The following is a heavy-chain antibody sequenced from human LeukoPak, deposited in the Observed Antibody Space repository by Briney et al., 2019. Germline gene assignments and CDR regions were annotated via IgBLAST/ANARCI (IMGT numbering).Heavy chain of an antibody. CDR3: ARRTSLSSSWSHYFDY. Sequence: SETLSLTCTVSGGSISSGDYYWSWIRQPPGKGLEWIGYIYYSGSTYYNPSLKSRVTISVDTSKNQFSLKLSSVTAADTAVYYCARRTSLSSSWSHYFDYWGQGTLVTVSS. J-gene: IGHJ4*02. D-gene: IGHD6-13*01. CDR1: GGSISSGDYY. CDR2: IYYSGST. V-gene: IGHV4-30-4*01.